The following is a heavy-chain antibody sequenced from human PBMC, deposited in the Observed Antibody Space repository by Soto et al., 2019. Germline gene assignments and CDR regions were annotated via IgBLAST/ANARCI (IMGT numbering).Heavy chain of an antibody. CDR1: GFTFSSYW. CDR3: AREEHLGHYYYYMDV. V-gene: IGHV3-7*01. Sequence: GGSLRLSCAASGFTFSSYWMSWVRQAPGKGLEWVANIKQDGSEKYYVDSVKGRFTISRDNVKNSLYLQMNSLRAEDTAVYYCAREEHLGHYYYYMDVWGKGTTVTVSS. CDR2: IKQDGSEK. J-gene: IGHJ6*03. D-gene: IGHD1-26*01.